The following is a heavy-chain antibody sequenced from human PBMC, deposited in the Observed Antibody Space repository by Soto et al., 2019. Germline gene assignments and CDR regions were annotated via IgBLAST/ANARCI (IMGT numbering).Heavy chain of an antibody. J-gene: IGHJ3*02. CDR3: ARPYSSSWDAFDI. Sequence: QVQLQQWGAGLLKPSETLSLTCAVYGGSFSGYYWSWIRQPPGKGLEWIGEINHSGSTNYNPSLKSRVTIPVDTSKSQFSLKLSTVTAADTAVYYCARPYSSSWDAFDIWGQGTMVTVSS. D-gene: IGHD6-13*01. CDR2: INHSGST. V-gene: IGHV4-34*01. CDR1: GGSFSGYY.